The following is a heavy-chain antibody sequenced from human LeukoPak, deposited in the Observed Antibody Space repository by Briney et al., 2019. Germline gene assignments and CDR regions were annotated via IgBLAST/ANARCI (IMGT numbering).Heavy chain of an antibody. Sequence: PSETLSLTCTVSGGSISSSSYYWGWIRQPPGKGLEWIGSIYYSGSTYYNPSLKSRVTISVDTSKNQFSLQLSSVTAADTAVYYCARLTYYYTSGSYHWYFDLWGRGTLVTVSS. CDR2: IYYSGST. CDR1: GGSISSSSYY. D-gene: IGHD3-10*01. V-gene: IGHV4-39*01. CDR3: ARLTYYYTSGSYHWYFDL. J-gene: IGHJ2*01.